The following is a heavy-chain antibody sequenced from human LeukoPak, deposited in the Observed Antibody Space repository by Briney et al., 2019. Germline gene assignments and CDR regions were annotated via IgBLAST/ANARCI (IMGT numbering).Heavy chain of an antibody. D-gene: IGHD2-2*01. CDR3: ARRYCSSPGCQSDY. Sequence: SETLSLTCTVSGGSISSYTWSWIRQPAGKGLEWIGRIYTSGSTKYNPSLKSRVTISVDRSKNHFSLKLSSVTAADTAVYYCARRYCSSPGCQSDYWGQGTLVTVSS. V-gene: IGHV4-4*07. CDR2: IYTSGST. CDR1: GGSISSYT. J-gene: IGHJ4*02.